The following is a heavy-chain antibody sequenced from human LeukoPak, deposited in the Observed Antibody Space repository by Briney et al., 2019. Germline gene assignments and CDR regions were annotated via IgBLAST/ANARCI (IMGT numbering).Heavy chain of an antibody. CDR1: GFTFSSYA. V-gene: IGHV3-23*01. CDR2: ISGSGGST. CDR3: AKPIFRGYERKNWFDP. J-gene: IGHJ5*02. Sequence: GGSLRLSCAASGFTFSSYAMSWVRQAPGKGLEWVSAISGSGGSTYYADSVKGRFTISRDNSKNTLYLQMNSLRAEDTAVYYCAKPIFRGYERKNWFDPWGQGTLVTVSS. D-gene: IGHD5-12*01.